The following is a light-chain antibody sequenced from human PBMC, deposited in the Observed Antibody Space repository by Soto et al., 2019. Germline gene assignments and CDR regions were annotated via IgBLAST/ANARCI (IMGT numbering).Light chain of an antibody. J-gene: IGKJ2*01. Sequence: EIVLTQSPGTLSLSPGERATLSCRASQSVSSNNLAWYQQKPGQAPRLLIFGASSRATGIPDRSSGSGSGTDFTLTISRLEPEDFAVYSCQQYGRSPYTFGQGTKLEIK. CDR2: GAS. CDR3: QQYGRSPYT. V-gene: IGKV3-20*01. CDR1: QSVSSNN.